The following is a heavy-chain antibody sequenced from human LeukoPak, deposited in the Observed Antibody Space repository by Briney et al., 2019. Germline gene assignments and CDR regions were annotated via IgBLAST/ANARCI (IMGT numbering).Heavy chain of an antibody. Sequence: GGSLRLSCAASQFTFSNYAFHWVRQAPGKGLEWVALITYDGGKKDYADSVKGRFTVSRDNSKNTLYLQINSLRVEDTAVYYCAKFTSVGFWSGSYYMDVWGKGTTVTVSS. D-gene: IGHD3-3*01. CDR2: ITYDGGKK. V-gene: IGHV3-30*04. CDR3: AKFTSVGFWSGSYYMDV. CDR1: QFTFSNYA. J-gene: IGHJ6*03.